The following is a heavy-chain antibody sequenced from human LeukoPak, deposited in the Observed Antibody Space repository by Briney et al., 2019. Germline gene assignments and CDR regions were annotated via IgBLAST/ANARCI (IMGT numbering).Heavy chain of an antibody. CDR1: GYSFSSYG. D-gene: IGHD2-8*01. V-gene: IGHV1-18*01. CDR3: ARDMSFAVSMVSPDY. CDR2: ISATNGST. J-gene: IGHJ4*02. Sequence: GASVKVSCKTSGYSFSSYGISWVRQAPGQGLEWMGWISATNGSTKYTQSLQGRVTMTTDTSTRTAYMELRSLTSDDTAIYYCARDMSFAVSMVSPDYWGQGTLVTVSS.